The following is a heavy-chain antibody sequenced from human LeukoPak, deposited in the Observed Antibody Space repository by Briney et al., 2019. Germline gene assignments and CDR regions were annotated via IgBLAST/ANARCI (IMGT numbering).Heavy chain of an antibody. D-gene: IGHD2/OR15-2a*01. Sequence: SKTLSLTCTVSGASINSYYWSWIRQPPGKGLEWIGYIYYGGSTNYNPSLKSRVTISEDTSKNQFSLKLSSVTAADTAVYYCARWRLNSIDYWGQGTLVTVSS. CDR3: ARWRLNSIDY. V-gene: IGHV4-59*08. CDR1: GASINSYY. CDR2: IYYGGST. J-gene: IGHJ4*02.